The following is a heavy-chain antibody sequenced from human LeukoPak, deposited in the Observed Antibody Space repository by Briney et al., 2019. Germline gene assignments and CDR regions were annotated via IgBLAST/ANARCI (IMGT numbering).Heavy chain of an antibody. CDR3: AKWGDYDVLTGYYVSDY. D-gene: IGHD3-9*01. V-gene: IGHV3-23*01. Sequence: GASLRVYCAASGFTFINYAMSWVRRAPGKGLEWVSAITGSGGNTYYADSVKGRFTISRDNSKNTVFLQMNSLRAEDTAVYYCAKWGDYDVLTGYYVSDYWGQGTLVTVSS. J-gene: IGHJ4*02. CDR1: GFTFINYA. CDR2: ITGSGGNT.